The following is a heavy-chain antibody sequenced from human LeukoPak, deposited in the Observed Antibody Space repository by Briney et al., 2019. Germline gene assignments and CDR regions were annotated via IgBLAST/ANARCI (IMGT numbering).Heavy chain of an antibody. D-gene: IGHD3-10*01. Sequence: SVTVSCTASGGTFSSYAISWVRQAPGQGLEWMGGIIPIFGTANYAQKFQGRVTITADESTSTAYMELSSLRSEDTAVYYCASPTVITMVQSSYYYYGMDVWGQGTTVTVSS. CDR3: ASPTVITMVQSSYYYYGMDV. V-gene: IGHV1-69*13. CDR2: IIPIFGTA. CDR1: GGTFSSYA. J-gene: IGHJ6*02.